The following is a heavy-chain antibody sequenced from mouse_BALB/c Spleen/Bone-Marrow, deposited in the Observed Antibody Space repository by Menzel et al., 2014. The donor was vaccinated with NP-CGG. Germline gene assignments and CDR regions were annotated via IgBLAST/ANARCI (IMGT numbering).Heavy chain of an antibody. D-gene: IGHD2-4*01. V-gene: IGHV5-9-2*01. J-gene: IGHJ3*01. Sequence: EVQLQESGGGLVKSGGSLKLSCAASGFTFNNYGMSWVRQTPEKRLEWAATISGGGSYTFYPDSVKGRFTISRDNAKNDLYLQLSSLRSEDTALYYCARHAYYDQTEVSFVYWGQGTLVTVSA. CDR2: ISGGGSYT. CDR3: ARHAYYDQTEVSFVY. CDR1: GFTFNNYG.